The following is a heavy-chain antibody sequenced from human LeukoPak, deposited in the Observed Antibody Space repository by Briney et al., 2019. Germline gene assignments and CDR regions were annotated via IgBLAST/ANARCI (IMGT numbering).Heavy chain of an antibody. CDR1: GGSISSGSYY. V-gene: IGHV4-61*09. CDR2: IYTNGNT. CDR3: ARADLGIVGATTSFGFDY. J-gene: IGHJ4*02. D-gene: IGHD1-26*01. Sequence: SETLSLTCTVSGGSISSGSYYWSWIRQPAGKGLEWIGHIYTNGNTNFNPSLKSRVTISVDTSKNQFSLKLSSVTAADTAVYYCARADLGIVGATTSFGFDYWGQGTLVTVSS.